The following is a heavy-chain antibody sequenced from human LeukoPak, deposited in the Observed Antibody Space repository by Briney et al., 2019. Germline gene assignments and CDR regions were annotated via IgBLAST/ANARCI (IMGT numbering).Heavy chain of an antibody. CDR1: GGTFSSYA. J-gene: IGHJ4*02. V-gene: IGHV1-69*05. D-gene: IGHD4-17*01. CDR2: IIPIFGTA. Sequence: SVKVSCKASGGTFSSYAISWVRQAPGQGLEWMGRIIPIFGTANYAQKFQGRVTITTDESTSAAYMELSSLRSEDTAVYYCARIDDYGDYEYWGQGTLVTVSS. CDR3: ARIDDYGDYEY.